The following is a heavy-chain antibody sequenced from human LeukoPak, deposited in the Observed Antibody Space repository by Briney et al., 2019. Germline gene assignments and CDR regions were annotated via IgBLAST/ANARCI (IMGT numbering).Heavy chain of an antibody. V-gene: IGHV3-30*01. CDR1: GFTFSSCV. Sequence: GGSLRLSCAASGFTFSSCVMHWARQAPGKGLEWVAFISSDGSNKFYADSVKGRFTVSRDNSRDTLYLQVNSLRAEDTAVYYCAKNWAFDFWGRGTLVTVSS. D-gene: IGHD3-16*01. CDR2: ISSDGSNK. CDR3: AKNWAFDF. J-gene: IGHJ4*02.